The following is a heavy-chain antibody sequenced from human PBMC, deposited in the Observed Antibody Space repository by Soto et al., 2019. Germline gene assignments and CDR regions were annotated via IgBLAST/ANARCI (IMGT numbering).Heavy chain of an antibody. CDR2: IWYDGSNK. V-gene: IGHV3-33*01. CDR1: GFTFSSYG. J-gene: IGHJ6*03. Sequence: PGGSLRLSCAASGFTFSSYGMHWVRQAPGKGLEWVAVIWYDGSNKYYADSVKGRFTISRDNSKNTLYLQMNSLRAEDTAVYYCARDLHRYYYYYIDVWGKGTTVTVSS. CDR3: ARDLHRYYYYYIDV.